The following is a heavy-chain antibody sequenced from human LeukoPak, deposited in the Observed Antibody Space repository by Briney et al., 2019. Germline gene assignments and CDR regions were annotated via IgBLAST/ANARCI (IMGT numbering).Heavy chain of an antibody. CDR3: AIDPADFYETNSLDF. CDR1: GLTFSDYG. CDR2: INNRGQNT. D-gene: IGHD2/OR15-2a*01. Sequence: PGGSLRLSCAASGLTFSDYGMTWFRQAPGKGLEWVSTINNRGQNTHYTDSVEGRFTISRDNSKSSLFLQMNSLRAEDTALYYCAIDPADFYETNSLDFWGQGTLVTVSS. V-gene: IGHV3-23*01. J-gene: IGHJ4*02.